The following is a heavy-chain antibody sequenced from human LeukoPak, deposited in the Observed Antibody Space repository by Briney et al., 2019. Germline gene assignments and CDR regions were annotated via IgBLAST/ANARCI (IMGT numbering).Heavy chain of an antibody. V-gene: IGHV3-21*01. CDR2: ISSSSSYI. J-gene: IGHJ4*02. D-gene: IGHD1-26*01. CDR3: AREGAGATYDFDY. Sequence: PGGSLRLSCAAYGFTFSSYSMNWVRQAPGKGLEWVSSISSSSSYIYYADSVKGRFTISRDNAKNSLYLQMNSLRAEDTAVYYCAREGAGATYDFDYWGQGTLVTVSS. CDR1: GFTFSSYS.